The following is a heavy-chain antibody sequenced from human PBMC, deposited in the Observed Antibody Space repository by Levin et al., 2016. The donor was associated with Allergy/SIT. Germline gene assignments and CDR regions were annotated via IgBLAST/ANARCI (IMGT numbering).Heavy chain of an antibody. Sequence: VRQAPGKGLEWVAVISYDGSNKYYADSVKGRFTISRDNSKNTLYLQMNSLRAEDTAVYYCARAGTTYYFDYWGQGTLVTVSS. V-gene: IGHV3-30*03. CDR2: ISYDGSNK. J-gene: IGHJ4*02. D-gene: IGHD1-1*01. CDR3: ARAGTTYYFDY.